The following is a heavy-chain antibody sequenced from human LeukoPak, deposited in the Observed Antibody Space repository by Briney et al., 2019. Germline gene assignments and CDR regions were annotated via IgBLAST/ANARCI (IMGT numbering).Heavy chain of an antibody. CDR2: IKQDGSEK. Sequence: PGGSLRLSCAASGFTFSSYWMSWVRQAPGKGLEWVANIKQDGSEKNYVGSVKGRFTISRDNSKNTLYLQMNSLRVEDTAVYYCAISSGSYDYWGQGTLVTVSS. D-gene: IGHD1-26*01. J-gene: IGHJ4*02. CDR3: AISSGSYDY. CDR1: GFTFSSYW. V-gene: IGHV3-7*03.